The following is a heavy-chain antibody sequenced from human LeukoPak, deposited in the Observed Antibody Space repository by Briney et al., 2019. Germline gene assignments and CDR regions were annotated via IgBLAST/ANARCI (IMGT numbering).Heavy chain of an antibody. CDR1: GYTSTSHG. J-gene: IGHJ6*02. D-gene: IGHD2-15*01. CDR3: ARFYCRGYTCYFRYGMDV. V-gene: IGHV1-18*01. CDR2: ISAYNGNT. Sequence: EASVKVSFKASGYTSTSHGINWVRQAPGQGLERMGWISAYNGNTNYAQKLQGRVTMTTDTSTSTAYMELRSLRSDDTAVYYCARFYCRGYTCYFRYGMDVWGQGTTVTVPS.